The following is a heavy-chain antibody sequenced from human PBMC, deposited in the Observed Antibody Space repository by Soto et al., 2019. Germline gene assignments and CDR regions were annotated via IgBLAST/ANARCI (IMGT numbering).Heavy chain of an antibody. CDR2: ISYDGSNK. CDR1: GLTFSSYA. V-gene: IGHV3-30-3*01. CDR3: ARSTGTTHYYYYGMDV. D-gene: IGHD1-1*01. Sequence: GGSLRLSCAASGLTFSSYAMHWVRQAPGKGLEWVAVISYDGSNKYYADSVKGRFTISRDNSKNTLYLQMNSLRAEDTAVYYCARSTGTTHYYYYGMDVWGQGTTVTVSS. J-gene: IGHJ6*02.